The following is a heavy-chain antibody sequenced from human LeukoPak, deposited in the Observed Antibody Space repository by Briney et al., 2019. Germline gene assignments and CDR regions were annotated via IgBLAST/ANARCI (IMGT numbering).Heavy chain of an antibody. J-gene: IGHJ4*02. CDR2: IYHSGST. CDR3: ARMTTTLGFDY. Sequence: ASETLSLTCAVSGGSISSENWWSWVRPPPGKGLEWIGEIYHSGSTNYNPSLKSRVTISVDKSKNQFSLKLSSVTAADTAVYYCARMTTTLGFDYWGQGTLVTVSS. CDR1: GGSISSENW. D-gene: IGHD4-17*01. V-gene: IGHV4-4*02.